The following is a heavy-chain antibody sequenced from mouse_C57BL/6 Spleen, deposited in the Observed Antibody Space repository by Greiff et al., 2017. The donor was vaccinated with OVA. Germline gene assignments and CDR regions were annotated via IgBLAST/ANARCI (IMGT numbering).Heavy chain of an antibody. D-gene: IGHD1-1*01. CDR2: ISDGGSYT. Sequence: DVHLVESGGGLVKPGGSLKLSCAASGFTFSSYAMSWVRQTPEKRLEWVATISDGGSYTYYPDNVKGRFTISRDNAKNNLYLQMSHLKSEDTAMYYCARDHGGSSLYWYFDVWGTGTTVTVSS. CDR1: GFTFSSYA. J-gene: IGHJ1*03. V-gene: IGHV5-4*01. CDR3: ARDHGGSSLYWYFDV.